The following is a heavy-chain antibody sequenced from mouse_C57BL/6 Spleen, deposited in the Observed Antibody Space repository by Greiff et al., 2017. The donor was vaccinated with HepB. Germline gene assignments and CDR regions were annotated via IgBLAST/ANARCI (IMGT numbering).Heavy chain of an antibody. CDR2: ISGGGGNT. D-gene: IGHD1-1*01. CDR1: GFTFSSYT. Sequence: EVKVEESGGGLVKPGGSLKLSCAASGFTFSSYTMSWVRQTPEKRLEWVATISGGGGNTYYPDSVKGRFTISRDNAKNTLYLQMSSLRSEDTALYYCARHDYGSSYYAMDYWGQGTSVTVSS. J-gene: IGHJ4*01. CDR3: ARHDYGSSYYAMDY. V-gene: IGHV5-9*01.